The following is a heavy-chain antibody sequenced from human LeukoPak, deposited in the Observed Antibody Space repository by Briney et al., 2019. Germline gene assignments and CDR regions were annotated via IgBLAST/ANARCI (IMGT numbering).Heavy chain of an antibody. CDR2: IKGDGSRK. V-gene: IGHV3-7*01. D-gene: IGHD4-11*01. Sequence: GGSLRLSCAASGFTFSECWMSWVRQAPGKGLEWVASIKGDGSRKYYVDSVKGRFTISRDNAKNSLYLQMNSLRAEDTAVYYCVSRLVPGLSWGQGTLVTVSS. CDR1: GFTFSECW. CDR3: VSRLVPGLS. J-gene: IGHJ4*02.